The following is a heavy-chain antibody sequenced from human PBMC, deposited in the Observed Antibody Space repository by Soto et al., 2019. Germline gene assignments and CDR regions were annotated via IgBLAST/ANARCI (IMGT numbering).Heavy chain of an antibody. CDR1: GGSISSGGYY. CDR2: IYYSGST. D-gene: IGHD6-13*01. Sequence: PSETLSLTCTVSGGSISSGGYYWSWIRQHPGKGLEWIGSIYYSGSTYYNPPLKSRVTISVDTSKNQFSLKLSSVTAADTAVYYCLGIAAAGDYYYYYGMDVWGQGTTVTVSS. V-gene: IGHV4-39*01. CDR3: LGIAAAGDYYYYYGMDV. J-gene: IGHJ6*02.